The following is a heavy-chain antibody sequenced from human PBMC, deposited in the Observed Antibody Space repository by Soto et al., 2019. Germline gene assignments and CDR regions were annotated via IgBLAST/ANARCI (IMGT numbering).Heavy chain of an antibody. J-gene: IGHJ4*02. Sequence: GGSLRLSCAASGFTFSSYAMSWVRQAPGKGLEWVSAISGSGGSTYYADSVKGRFTISRDNSKNTLYLQMKSLRAEDTAVYYCAKGGPTMVRGLGYFDYWGQGTLVTVSS. CDR3: AKGGPTMVRGLGYFDY. CDR1: GFTFSSYA. V-gene: IGHV3-23*01. CDR2: ISGSGGST. D-gene: IGHD3-10*01.